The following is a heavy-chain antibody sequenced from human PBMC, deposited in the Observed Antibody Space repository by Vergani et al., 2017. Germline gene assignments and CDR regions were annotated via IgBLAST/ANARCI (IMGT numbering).Heavy chain of an antibody. CDR1: GGSFSGYY. D-gene: IGHD4-17*01. CDR2: INHSGST. J-gene: IGHJ4*02. CDR3: ARGHDRSDYGDHSTLPFDY. V-gene: IGHV4-34*01. Sequence: QVQLQQWGAGLLKPSETLSLTCAVYGGSFSGYYWSWIRQPPGKGLEWIGEINHSGSTNYNPSLKSRVTISVDTSKNQFSLKLSDVTAADTAVYYCARGHDRSDYGDHSTLPFDYWGQGTLVTVSS.